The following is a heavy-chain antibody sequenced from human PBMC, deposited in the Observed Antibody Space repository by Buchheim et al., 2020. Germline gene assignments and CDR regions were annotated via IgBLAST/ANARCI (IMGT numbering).Heavy chain of an antibody. Sequence: QVQLQESGPGLVKPSQTLSLTCTVSGGSISSGDYYWSWIRQPPGKGMVWIGYIYYSGSTYYNPSTKSRVTISVDTSKITCFLKLSSVTAADTAVYYCASKIGLYSYGGWFDPWGQGTL. J-gene: IGHJ5*02. V-gene: IGHV4-30-4*01. CDR1: GGSISSGDYY. CDR2: IYYSGST. CDR3: ASKIGLYSYGGWFDP. D-gene: IGHD5-18*01.